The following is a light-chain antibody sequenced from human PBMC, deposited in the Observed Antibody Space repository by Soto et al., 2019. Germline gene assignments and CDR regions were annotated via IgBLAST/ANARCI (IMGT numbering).Light chain of an antibody. CDR1: SSDVGGYNY. CDR2: DVS. CDR3: SSYTSSSTYV. V-gene: IGLV2-14*03. J-gene: IGLJ1*01. Sequence: QSVLTQPAAVSGSPRQSLTISCTGTSSDVGGYNYVSWYQQNPGKAPKLMIYDVSNRPSGVSNRFSGSKPGNTASLTISGLQAEDEADYYCSSYTSSSTYVFGTGTKVTVL.